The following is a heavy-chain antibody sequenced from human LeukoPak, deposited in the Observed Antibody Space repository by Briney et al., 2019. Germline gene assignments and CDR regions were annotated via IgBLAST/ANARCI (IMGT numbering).Heavy chain of an antibody. D-gene: IGHD5-18*01. Sequence: PSGGSLRLSCAAAGFTLSSYWMNWFRQPPGKGLEWVANIKQDGSEKYYVDSVKGRFTISRDNGKKSLYLQMNSLRAEDTGVYYSARDTSRGYTNGSGDYWGQRILVTVSS. CDR3: ARDTSRGYTNGSGDY. J-gene: IGHJ4*02. CDR1: GFTLSSYW. CDR2: IKQDGSEK. V-gene: IGHV3-7*01.